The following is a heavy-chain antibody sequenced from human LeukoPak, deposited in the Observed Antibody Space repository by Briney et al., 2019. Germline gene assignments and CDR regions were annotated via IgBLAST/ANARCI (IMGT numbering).Heavy chain of an antibody. V-gene: IGHV3-74*01. Sequence: GGSLRLSCAASGFTFSSYWMHWVRQAPGKGLVWVSRINSDGSSTSYADSVKGRFTISRDNAKNTLYLQMNSLRAEDTAVYYCARRNPRYSSSWYPRFYYYYMDVWGKGTTVTISS. J-gene: IGHJ6*03. CDR2: INSDGSST. D-gene: IGHD6-13*01. CDR1: GFTFSSYW. CDR3: ARRNPRYSSSWYPRFYYYYMDV.